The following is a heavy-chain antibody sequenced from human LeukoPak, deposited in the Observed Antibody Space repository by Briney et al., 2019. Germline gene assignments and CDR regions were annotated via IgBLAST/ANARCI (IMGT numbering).Heavy chain of an antibody. V-gene: IGHV3-30*04. D-gene: IGHD6-13*01. CDR2: ISYDGSNK. Sequence: GGSLRLSCAASGFTFSSYAMHWVRQAPGKGLEWVAVISYDGSNKYYADSVKGRFTISRDNSKNTLYLQMNSLRAEDTAVYYCARANQLGIAAAGTYYYYYYMDVWGKGTTVTVSS. J-gene: IGHJ6*03. CDR3: ARANQLGIAAAGTYYYYYYMDV. CDR1: GFTFSSYA.